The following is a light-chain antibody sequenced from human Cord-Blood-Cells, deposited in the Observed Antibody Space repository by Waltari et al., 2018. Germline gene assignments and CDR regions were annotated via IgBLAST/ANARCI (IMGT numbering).Light chain of an antibody. CDR1: QSISSY. CDR2: AAS. Sequence: DIQMTQSPSSLSASVGDRVTINCRASQSISSYLNLYQQKPGKAPKLLIYAASSLQSGVPSRISGSGSGTDFTLTISSLQPEDVATYYCQQSYSTPLTFGGGTKVEIK. V-gene: IGKV1-39*01. J-gene: IGKJ4*01. CDR3: QQSYSTPLT.